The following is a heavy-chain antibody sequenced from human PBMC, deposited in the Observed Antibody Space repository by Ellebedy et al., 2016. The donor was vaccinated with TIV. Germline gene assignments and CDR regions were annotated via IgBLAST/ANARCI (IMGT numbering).Heavy chain of an antibody. V-gene: IGHV4-31*11. D-gene: IGHD1-14*01. CDR3: ARAKTDFNSFGWFDP. CDR1: GGSISSSNY. Sequence: SETLSLTCAVSGGSISSSNYWNWFRQHPEKGLEWIGYNSYSGYTNYNPSLKSRVTVLVDVSNNQFSLKLSSVTAADTAVYYCARAKTDFNSFGWFDPWGQGTLVTVSS. J-gene: IGHJ5*02. CDR2: NSYSGYT.